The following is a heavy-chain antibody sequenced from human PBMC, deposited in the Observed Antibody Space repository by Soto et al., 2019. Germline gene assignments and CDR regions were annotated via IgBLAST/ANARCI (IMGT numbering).Heavy chain of an antibody. CDR2: INPNSGGT. D-gene: IGHD5-12*01. V-gene: IGHV1-2*04. CDR3: ARGAGVATAGADAFDI. J-gene: IGHJ3*02. CDR1: GYTFTGYY. Sequence: XAVKVSCKASGYTFTGYYTHWVRQAPGQGLEWMGWINPNSGGTNYAQKFQGWVTMTRDTSISTAYMELSRLRSDDTAVYYCARGAGVATAGADAFDIWGQGTMVTVSS.